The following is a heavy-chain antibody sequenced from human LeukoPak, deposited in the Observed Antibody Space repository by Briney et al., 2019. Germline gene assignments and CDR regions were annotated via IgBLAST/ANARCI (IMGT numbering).Heavy chain of an antibody. CDR3: ARGRWVTMVRGVSGPIDY. Sequence: PSETLSLTCAVYGGSFSGYYWSRIRQPPGKGLEWIGEINHSGSTNYNPSLKSRVTISVDTSKNQFSLKLSSVTAADTAVYYCARGRWVTMVRGVSGPIDYWGQGTLVTVSS. D-gene: IGHD3-10*01. J-gene: IGHJ4*02. CDR1: GGSFSGYY. V-gene: IGHV4-34*01. CDR2: INHSGST.